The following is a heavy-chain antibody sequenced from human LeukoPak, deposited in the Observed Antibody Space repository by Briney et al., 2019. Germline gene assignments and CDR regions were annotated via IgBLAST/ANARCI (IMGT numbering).Heavy chain of an antibody. V-gene: IGHV5-51*01. CDR2: IYPRDSDT. J-gene: IGHJ4*02. Sequence: PGESLKIPCKGSGYSFTSYWIAWVGQIPGRGLEYMGIIYPRDSDTTYSPSFQGQVTISADKSISTAYLQWNSLKASDTAMYYCARHMYDSSGADYWGQGTLVTVSS. CDR1: GYSFTSYW. CDR3: ARHMYDSSGADY. D-gene: IGHD3-22*01.